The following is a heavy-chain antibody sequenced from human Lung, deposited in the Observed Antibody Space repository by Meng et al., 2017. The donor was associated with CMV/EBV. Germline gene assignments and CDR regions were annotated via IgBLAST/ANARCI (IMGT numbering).Heavy chain of an antibody. CDR3: LRRSGGSV. CDR2: IPHRGSS. D-gene: IGHD3-10*01. V-gene: IGHV4-4*02. J-gene: IGHJ1*01. Sequence: ESGQALVKPSEPLSLTCAVSGDSITNHNWWAWVRQPPGKGLEWIGEIPHRGSSAYNPSLKSRVSMSIDKSKNQFSLKLTSVTAADTAVYHCLRRSGGSVWGQGTLVTVSS. CDR1: GDSITNHNW.